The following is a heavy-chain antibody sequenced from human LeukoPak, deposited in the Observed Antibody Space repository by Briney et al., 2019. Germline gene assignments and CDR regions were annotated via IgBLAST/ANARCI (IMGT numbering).Heavy chain of an antibody. CDR3: ASWPGGKYQLPLD. CDR2: ISSSGSTI. J-gene: IGHJ4*02. CDR1: GFTFSDYY. Sequence: AGGSLRLSCAASGFTFSDYYMSWIRQAPGKGLEWVSYISSSGSTIYYADSVKGRFTISRDNAKNSLYLQMNSLRAEDTAVYYCASWPGGKYQLPLDWGQGTLVTVSS. V-gene: IGHV3-11*04. D-gene: IGHD2-2*01.